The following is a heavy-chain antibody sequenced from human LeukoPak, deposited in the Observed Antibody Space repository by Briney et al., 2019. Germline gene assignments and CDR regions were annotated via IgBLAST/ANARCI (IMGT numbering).Heavy chain of an antibody. CDR1: GFTFCSYA. CDR2: ISYDGSNK. D-gene: IGHD6-13*01. CDR3: ARDEVYSSSWSFDY. V-gene: IGHV3-30-3*01. Sequence: GGSLRLSCAASGFTFCSYAMHWVRQAPGKGLEWVAVISYDGSNKYYADSVKGRFTISRDNSKNTLYLQMNSLRAEDTAAYYCARDEVYSSSWSFDYWGQGTLVTVSS. J-gene: IGHJ4*02.